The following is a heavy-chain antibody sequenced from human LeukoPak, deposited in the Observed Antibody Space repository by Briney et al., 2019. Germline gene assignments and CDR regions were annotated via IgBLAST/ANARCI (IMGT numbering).Heavy chain of an antibody. Sequence: GASVKVSCKASGYTFTSYGVSWVRQAPGQGLEWMGWISAYNGNTNYAQKLQGRVTMTTDTSTSTAYMELRSLRSDDTAVYYCAVRRSGYYYDYWGQGTLVTVSS. CDR3: AVRRSGYYYDY. CDR1: GYTFTSYG. V-gene: IGHV1-18*01. J-gene: IGHJ4*02. D-gene: IGHD3-22*01. CDR2: ISAYNGNT.